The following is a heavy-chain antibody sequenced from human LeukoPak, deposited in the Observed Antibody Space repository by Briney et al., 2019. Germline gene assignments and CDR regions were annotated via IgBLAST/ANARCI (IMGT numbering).Heavy chain of an antibody. Sequence: SETLSLTCAVYGGSFSGYYWSWIRQPPGESLEYIGEIKHDGTTNYNPSLKSRVTISVATSKKQFSLRLTSMTDADTAVYYCARQYCDEYCEAYDCWGQGILVTVSS. V-gene: IGHV4-34*01. CDR3: ARQYCDEYCEAYDC. CDR2: IKHDGTT. CDR1: GGSFSGYY. D-gene: IGHD3-16*01. J-gene: IGHJ4*02.